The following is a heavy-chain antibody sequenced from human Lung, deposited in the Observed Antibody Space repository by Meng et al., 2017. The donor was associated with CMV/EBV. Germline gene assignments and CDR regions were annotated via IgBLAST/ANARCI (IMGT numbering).Heavy chain of an antibody. V-gene: IGHV3-30-3*01. Sequence: SLKISCSASGFTFSTYAMHWVRQAPGKGLEWVALISFDGSSKYFADSVKGRFTISRDSSKNTLYLQMNTLRTEDTAIYFCAREGVYFDYWGQGTLATVSS. J-gene: IGHJ4*02. CDR2: ISFDGSSK. CDR3: AREGVYFDY. D-gene: IGHD3-16*01. CDR1: GFTFSTYA.